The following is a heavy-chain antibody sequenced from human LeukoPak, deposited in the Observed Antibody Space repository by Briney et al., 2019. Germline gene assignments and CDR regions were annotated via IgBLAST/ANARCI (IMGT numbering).Heavy chain of an antibody. Sequence: SETLSLTCTDSGGSISSYYWTWIRQPAGKGLEWVGRFYSTGSTNYNPSLKSRATMSVDTSKNQFSLKLSSVTAADTAVYYCARDQYSGSLDYWGQGTLVTVSS. V-gene: IGHV4-4*07. D-gene: IGHD1-26*01. CDR1: GGSISSYY. J-gene: IGHJ4*02. CDR2: FYSTGST. CDR3: ARDQYSGSLDY.